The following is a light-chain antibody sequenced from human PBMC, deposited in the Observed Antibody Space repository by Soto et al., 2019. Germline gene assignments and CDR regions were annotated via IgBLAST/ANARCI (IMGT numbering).Light chain of an antibody. CDR2: GAS. V-gene: IGKV1-39*01. J-gene: IGKJ1*01. Sequence: YSLSASVGDRFTITCRASLTIGDSLSWFQQKAGKPPTLLIYGASALQSGVPARFSGSGSGTDFTLTISNMQREDFATYYCLQTYNLPRTFGQVANVDIK. CDR1: LTIGDS. CDR3: LQTYNLPRT.